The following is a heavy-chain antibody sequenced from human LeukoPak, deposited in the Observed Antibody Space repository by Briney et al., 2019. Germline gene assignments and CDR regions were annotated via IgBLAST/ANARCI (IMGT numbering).Heavy chain of an antibody. CDR3: AKDWELGS. CDR1: GASISSYY. J-gene: IGHJ5*02. D-gene: IGHD1-26*01. Sequence: SETLSLTCSVSGASISSYYWNWIRQPPGKGLGWIGNTYSSGSTNYNPSLKSRVTISLDTSKSQFSLRLSSVTAADTAVYYCAKDWELGSWGQGTLVTVSS. V-gene: IGHV4-59*01. CDR2: TYSSGST.